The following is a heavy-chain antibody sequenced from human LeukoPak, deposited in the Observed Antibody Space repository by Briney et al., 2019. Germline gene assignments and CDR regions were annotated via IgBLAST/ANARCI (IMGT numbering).Heavy chain of an antibody. J-gene: IGHJ6*03. D-gene: IGHD2-2*01. V-gene: IGHV3-7*01. CDR2: IKQDGSEK. CDR3: ARDSKHCSSTSCSPYYYMDV. CDR1: GFTFSSYW. Sequence: PGGSLRLSCAASGFTFSSYWMSWVRQAPGKGLEWVANIKQDGSEKYYVDSVKGRFTISRDNAKNSLYLQMNGLRAEDTAVYYCARDSKHCSSTSCSPYYYMDVWGKGTTVTVSS.